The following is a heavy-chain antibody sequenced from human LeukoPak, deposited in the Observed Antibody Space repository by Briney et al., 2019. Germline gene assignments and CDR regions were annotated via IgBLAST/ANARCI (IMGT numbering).Heavy chain of an antibody. CDR1: GFTFSSHW. CDR3: ARDKGSDEGSKFDF. J-gene: IGHJ4*02. V-gene: IGHV3-7*03. CDR2: MKQDGSEK. Sequence: GGSLRLSCAASGFTFSSHWMSWVRQAPGKGLEWVANMKQDGSEKYYVNSVKGRFIISRDNAKNSLYLQMNSLRAEDTAVYYCARDKGSDEGSKFDFWGQGTLVTVSS.